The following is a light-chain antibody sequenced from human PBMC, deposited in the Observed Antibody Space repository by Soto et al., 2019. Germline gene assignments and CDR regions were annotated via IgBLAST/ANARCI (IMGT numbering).Light chain of an antibody. CDR2: GAS. J-gene: IGKJ5*01. CDR3: QEYGSSPPVT. Sequence: EIVLTQSPGTLSLSPGERATLSCRASQSVSSSYLAWYQQKPGQAPRLLIYGASSRATGIPDRFSGSGSGKDFPLTISRLGPEEFAVDFCQEYGSSPPVTLGQRKRLEIK. V-gene: IGKV3-20*01. CDR1: QSVSSSY.